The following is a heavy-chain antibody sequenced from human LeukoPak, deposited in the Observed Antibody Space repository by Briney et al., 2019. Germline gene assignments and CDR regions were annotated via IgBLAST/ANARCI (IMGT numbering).Heavy chain of an antibody. D-gene: IGHD3-22*01. V-gene: IGHV4-59*01. CDR1: GGSISSYY. Sequence: PSETLSLTCTVSGGSISSYYWSWIRQPPGKGLEWIGYIYYSGSTNYNPSLKSRVTISVDTSKNQFPLKLSSVTAADTAVYYCARGNPYYYDSSGYYIPGAFDIWGQGTMVTVSS. J-gene: IGHJ3*02. CDR3: ARGNPYYYDSSGYYIPGAFDI. CDR2: IYYSGST.